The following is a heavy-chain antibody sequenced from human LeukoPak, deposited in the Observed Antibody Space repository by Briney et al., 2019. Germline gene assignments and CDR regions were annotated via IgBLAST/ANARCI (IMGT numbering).Heavy chain of an antibody. Sequence: PGGTLRLSCAASGFTFSNYAMNWVRQAPGKGLEWVSAISGSGGSTYYADSVKGRFTISRDNSKNTLYLQMNSLRAEDTAVYYCAGGSGFRTFFGYWGQGTLVTVSS. J-gene: IGHJ4*02. CDR2: ISGSGGST. CDR1: GFTFSNYA. CDR3: AGGSGFRTFFGY. D-gene: IGHD3-10*01. V-gene: IGHV3-23*01.